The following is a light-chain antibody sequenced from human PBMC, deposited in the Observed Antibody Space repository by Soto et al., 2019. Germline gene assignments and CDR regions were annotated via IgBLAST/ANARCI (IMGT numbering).Light chain of an antibody. CDR1: SSDVGGYNY. CDR2: DVS. Sequence: QSALTQRASVSGSPGQSITISCTGTSSDVGGYNYVSWYQQHPGKAPKLMIYDVSDRPSRVSSRFSGSKSGNTASLTISGLQAEDEADYYCSSCTSSSTHYAFGTGTKLTVL. CDR3: SSCTSSSTHYA. V-gene: IGLV2-14*03. J-gene: IGLJ1*01.